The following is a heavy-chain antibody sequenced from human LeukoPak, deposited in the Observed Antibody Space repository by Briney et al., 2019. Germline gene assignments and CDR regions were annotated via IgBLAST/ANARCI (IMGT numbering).Heavy chain of an antibody. CDR1: SYSISSGYY. V-gene: IGHV4-38-2*02. Sequence: PSETLSLTRSVSSYSISSGYYWGWSRQPPGKELEWIGSIYHSGSAYYGPSLKSRVIISVDTSKNQFSLKLSSVTAADTAVYYCARTRYYYNSRSYGAPYYFDYWGQGTLVTVSS. CDR2: IYHSGSA. D-gene: IGHD3-10*01. J-gene: IGHJ4*02. CDR3: ARTRYYYNSRSYGAPYYFDY.